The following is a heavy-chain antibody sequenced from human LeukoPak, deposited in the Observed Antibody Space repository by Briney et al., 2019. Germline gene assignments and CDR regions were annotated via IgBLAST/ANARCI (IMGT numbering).Heavy chain of an antibody. CDR2: VNPNIGDA. Sequence: ASVKVSCKASGYTFTGFFMHWVRQAPGQGLEWMGWVNPNIGDAYYAQKFQGRVTMTRDRSISTAYMELSRLGSDDTAVYFCASGTIFGIRGYDYAMDVWGQGTTVTVSS. J-gene: IGHJ6*02. CDR3: ASGTIFGIRGYDYAMDV. V-gene: IGHV1-2*02. CDR1: GYTFTGFF. D-gene: IGHD3-3*01.